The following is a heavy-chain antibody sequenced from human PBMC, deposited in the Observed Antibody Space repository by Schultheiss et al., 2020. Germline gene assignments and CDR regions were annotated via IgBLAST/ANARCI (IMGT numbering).Heavy chain of an antibody. CDR3: ARGGAVAAAVIYYYYGMDF. CDR2: ISYDGSNK. V-gene: IGHV3-30-3*01. J-gene: IGHJ6*02. D-gene: IGHD6-13*01. CDR1: GFTFSSYA. Sequence: GGSLRLSCAASGFTFSSYAMHWVRQAPGKGLEWVAVISYDGSNKYYADSVKGRFTIARDNSKNTLYLQMNSLRAEDTAVYYCARGGAVAAAVIYYYYGMDFWGQGTTVTVSS.